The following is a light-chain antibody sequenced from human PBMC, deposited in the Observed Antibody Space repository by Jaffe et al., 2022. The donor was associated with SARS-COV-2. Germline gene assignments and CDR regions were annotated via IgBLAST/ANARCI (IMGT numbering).Light chain of an antibody. V-gene: IGKV1-39*01. CDR1: QSVNNY. CDR2: AAS. Sequence: DIQMTQSPSSLSASVGDRVTITCRASQSVNNYLNWYQQKPGKAPKLLMYAASSLQSAVPSRFSGSGSGTDFTLTISNLQPEDFATYFCQQNYNTPLTFGGGTKVEIK. CDR3: QQNYNTPLT. J-gene: IGKJ4*01.